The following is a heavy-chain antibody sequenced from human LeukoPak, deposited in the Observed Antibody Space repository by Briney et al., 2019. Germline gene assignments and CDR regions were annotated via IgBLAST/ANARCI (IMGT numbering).Heavy chain of an antibody. V-gene: IGHV3-30*02. Sequence: GGSLRLSCAASGFTFSSYGMHWVRQAPGKGLEWVAFIRYDGSNKYYADSVKGRFTTSRDNSKNTLYLQMNSLRAEDTAVYYCAKASLEQLNWFDPWGQGTLVTVSS. CDR3: AKASLEQLNWFDP. CDR1: GFTFSSYG. CDR2: IRYDGSNK. J-gene: IGHJ5*02. D-gene: IGHD6-13*01.